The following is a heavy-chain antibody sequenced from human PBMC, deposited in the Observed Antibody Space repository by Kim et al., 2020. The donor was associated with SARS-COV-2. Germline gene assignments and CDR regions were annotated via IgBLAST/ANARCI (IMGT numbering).Heavy chain of an antibody. Sequence: ASVKVSCKASGYTFTSYGISWVRQAPGQGLEWMGWISAYNGNTNYAQKLQGRVTMTTDTSTSTAYMELRSLRSDDTAVYYCARDPGGEWLYVYYFDYWGQGTLVTVSS. D-gene: IGHD3-3*01. CDR1: GYTFTSYG. CDR2: ISAYNGNT. J-gene: IGHJ4*02. CDR3: ARDPGGEWLYVYYFDY. V-gene: IGHV1-18*01.